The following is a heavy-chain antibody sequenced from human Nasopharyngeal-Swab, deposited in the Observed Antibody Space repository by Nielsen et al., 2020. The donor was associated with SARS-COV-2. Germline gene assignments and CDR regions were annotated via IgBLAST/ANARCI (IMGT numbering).Heavy chain of an antibody. D-gene: IGHD4-17*01. V-gene: IGHV1-18*01. CDR2: ISAYNGNT. CDR1: GYTFITFG. Sequence: ASVKVSCKASGYTFITFGITWVRQAPGKGLEWMGWISAYNGNTNYAQKFQDRVTMTTDTSTTTAYMELRGLKTDDTAVYYCARDNESGDYYAYDIWGQGTTVTVSS. CDR3: ARDNESGDYYAYDI. J-gene: IGHJ3*02.